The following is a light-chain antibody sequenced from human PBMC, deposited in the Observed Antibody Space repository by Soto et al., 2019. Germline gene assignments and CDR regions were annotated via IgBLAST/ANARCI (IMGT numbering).Light chain of an antibody. V-gene: IGKV3-15*01. Sequence: EIVMTQSPATLSGSPGERASLSCRASQSVGNNLAWYQQKPGQAPSLLIYGASTRASGIPLRFSGSGSGTEFTLTISSLQSEDFAVYYCQKYSNWPPVTFGGGTKVDIK. J-gene: IGKJ4*01. CDR2: GAS. CDR1: QSVGNN. CDR3: QKYSNWPPVT.